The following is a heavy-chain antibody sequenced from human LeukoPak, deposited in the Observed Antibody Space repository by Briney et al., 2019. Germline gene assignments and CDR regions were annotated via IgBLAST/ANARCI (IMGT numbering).Heavy chain of an antibody. CDR1: GGTFSSYA. D-gene: IGHD2-2*01. CDR2: IIPIFGTA. V-gene: IGHV1-69*05. J-gene: IGHJ3*02. CDR3: ALRGSTSCLMRGACAFDI. Sequence: SVKVSCKASGGTFSSYAISWVRQAPGQGLEWMGGIIPIFGTANYAQKFQGRVTITTDESTSTAYMELSSLRSEDTAVYYCALRGSTSCLMRGACAFDIWGQGTMVTVSS.